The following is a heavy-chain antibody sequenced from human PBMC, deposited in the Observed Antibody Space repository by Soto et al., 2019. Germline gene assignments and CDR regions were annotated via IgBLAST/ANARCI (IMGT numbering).Heavy chain of an antibody. CDR1: GGTFSSYA. D-gene: IGHD3-22*01. CDR3: ARDHDYYDSSGYYHWFDP. Sequence: SVKVPCKASGGTFSSYAISWVRQAPGQGLEWMGGIIPIFGTANYAQKFQGRVTITADKSTSTAYMELSSLRSEDTAVYYCARDHDYYDSSGYYHWFDPWGQGTLVTVSS. V-gene: IGHV1-69*06. J-gene: IGHJ5*02. CDR2: IIPIFGTA.